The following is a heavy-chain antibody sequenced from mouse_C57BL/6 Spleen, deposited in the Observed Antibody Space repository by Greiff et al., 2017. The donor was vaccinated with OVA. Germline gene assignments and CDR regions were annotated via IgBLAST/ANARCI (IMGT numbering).Heavy chain of an antibody. CDR2: ISYSGST. V-gene: IGHV3-8*01. Sequence: VQLQQSGPGLAKPSQTLSLTCSVTGYSITSDYWNWIRKFPGNKLEYMGYISYSGSTYYNPSLKSRISITRDTSKNQYYWQLNSVTTEDTATYYGARSTTVVYWYFDVWGTGTTVTVSS. J-gene: IGHJ1*03. CDR1: GYSITSDY. D-gene: IGHD1-1*01. CDR3: ARSTTVVYWYFDV.